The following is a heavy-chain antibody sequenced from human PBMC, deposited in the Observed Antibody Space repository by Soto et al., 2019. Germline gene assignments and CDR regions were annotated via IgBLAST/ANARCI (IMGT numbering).Heavy chain of an antibody. V-gene: IGHV3-23*01. J-gene: IGHJ4*02. CDR2: ISGSGGST. CDR1: GFTFSSYA. Sequence: GGSLRLSCAASGFTFSSYAMSWVRQAPGKGLEWVSAISGSGGSTYYADSVKGRFTISRDNSKNTLYLQMNSLRAEDTAVYYCATPGPRGYYYDSSGYSEFDYWGQGTLVTVSS. D-gene: IGHD3-22*01. CDR3: ATPGPRGYYYDSSGYSEFDY.